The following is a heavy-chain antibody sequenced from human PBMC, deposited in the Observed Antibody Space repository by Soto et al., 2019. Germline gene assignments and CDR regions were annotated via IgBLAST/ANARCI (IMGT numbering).Heavy chain of an antibody. CDR1: GGSFSGYY. D-gene: IGHD1-26*01. Sequence: PSETLSLTCAVYGGSFSGYYWSWIRQPPGKGLEWIGEINHSGSTYYNPSLKSRVIISVDTSKNQFSLKLSSVTAADTAVYYCAKENTLGYYFDYWGPGTLVTVSS. CDR3: AKENTLGYYFDY. J-gene: IGHJ4*02. V-gene: IGHV4-34*01. CDR2: INHSGST.